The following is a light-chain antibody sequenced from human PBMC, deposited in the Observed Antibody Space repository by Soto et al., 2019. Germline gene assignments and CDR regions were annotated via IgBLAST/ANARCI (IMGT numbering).Light chain of an antibody. Sequence: QSVLTQPPSASGTPGQRVTISCSGTSSNIGSNTVNWYQQLPGTAPKLLIYNNNQRPSGVPDRFSGSKSGTSASLAISGLQSEDEADYYCAAWDDSLNGPVGFGGGTKLTVL. CDR2: NNN. CDR3: AAWDDSLNGPVG. CDR1: SSNIGSNT. V-gene: IGLV1-44*01. J-gene: IGLJ2*01.